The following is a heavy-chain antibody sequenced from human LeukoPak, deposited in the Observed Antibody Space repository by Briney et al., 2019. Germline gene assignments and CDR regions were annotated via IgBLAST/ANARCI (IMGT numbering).Heavy chain of an antibody. Sequence: SETLSLTCTVSGGSISSSSYYWGRIRQPPGKGLEWIGSIYYSGSTYYNPSLKSRVTLSADTSKNQFSLKLISVTAADTAVYYCASRKLGNDYWGQGTLVTVSS. V-gene: IGHV4-39*07. CDR2: IYYSGST. J-gene: IGHJ4*02. D-gene: IGHD7-27*01. CDR3: ASRKLGNDY. CDR1: GGSISSSSYY.